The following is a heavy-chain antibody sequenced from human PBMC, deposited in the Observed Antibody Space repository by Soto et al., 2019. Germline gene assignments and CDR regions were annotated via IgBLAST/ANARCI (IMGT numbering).Heavy chain of an antibody. V-gene: IGHV3-15*07. D-gene: IGHD3-22*01. CDR1: GFTFKNAW. Sequence: EVQLVESGGGLGEPGGSLRLSCEASGFTFKNAWMSWLRQAPGRGLEWVGRIISNSDGGTAEYAAPVNGRFTISRDDSKNTLYLQMNSLKTEDTAVYSCTTDEGDSRSFYNFDYWGQGALVTVSS. CDR2: IISNSDGGTA. J-gene: IGHJ4*02. CDR3: TTDEGDSRSFYNFDY.